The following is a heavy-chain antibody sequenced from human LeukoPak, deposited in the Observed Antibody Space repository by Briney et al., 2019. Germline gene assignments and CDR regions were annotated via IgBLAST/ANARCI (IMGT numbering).Heavy chain of an antibody. V-gene: IGHV4-34*01. Sequence: SETLSLTCAVYGGSFSGYYWSWIRHPPGKGLEWIREINHTGSTNYNPSLKSRVTISVDTSKNQFSLKLTSVTAADTALYYCARAYHSSGGLGWFDPWGQGTLVTVSS. D-gene: IGHD6-19*01. J-gene: IGHJ5*02. CDR2: INHTGST. CDR1: GGSFSGYY. CDR3: ARAYHSSGGLGWFDP.